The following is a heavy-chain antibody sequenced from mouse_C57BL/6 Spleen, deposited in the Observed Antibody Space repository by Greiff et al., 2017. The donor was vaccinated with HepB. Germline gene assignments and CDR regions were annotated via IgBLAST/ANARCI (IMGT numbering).Heavy chain of an antibody. Sequence: EVMLVESGGDLVKPGGSLKLSCAASGFTFSSYGMSWVRQTPDKRLEWVATISSGGSYTYYPDSVKGRFTISRDNAKNTLYLQMSSLKSEDTAMYYCASPYGNYGAMDYWGQGTSVTVSS. CDR1: GFTFSSYG. CDR3: ASPYGNYGAMDY. V-gene: IGHV5-6*01. J-gene: IGHJ4*01. D-gene: IGHD2-10*02. CDR2: ISSGGSYT.